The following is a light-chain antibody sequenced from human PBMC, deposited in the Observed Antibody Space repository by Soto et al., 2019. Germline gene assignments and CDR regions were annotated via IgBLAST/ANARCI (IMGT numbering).Light chain of an antibody. CDR2: YDS. CDR3: QVWDSSGAYPVV. CDR1: NIGSKS. V-gene: IGLV3-21*04. Sequence: SYELTQPPSVSVAPGKTARITCGGNNIGSKSVHWSQQKPGQAPVLVIYYDSDRPSGIPERFSGSNSGNTATLTISRVEAGDEADYFCQVWDSSGAYPVVFGGSTKLTVL. J-gene: IGLJ2*01.